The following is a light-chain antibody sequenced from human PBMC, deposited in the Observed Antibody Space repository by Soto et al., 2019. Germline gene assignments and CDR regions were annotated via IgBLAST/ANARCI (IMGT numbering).Light chain of an antibody. Sequence: DIQMTQSPSTLSASVGDRVTITCRASQSISSWLAWYQQKPGKPPKLLIYDASSLESGVPSRFSGSGSGTEFTLTISSLQPDDFATYYCQQYNSYCTFGQGTKQEIK. CDR3: QQYNSYCT. J-gene: IGKJ2*02. CDR1: QSISSW. CDR2: DAS. V-gene: IGKV1-5*01.